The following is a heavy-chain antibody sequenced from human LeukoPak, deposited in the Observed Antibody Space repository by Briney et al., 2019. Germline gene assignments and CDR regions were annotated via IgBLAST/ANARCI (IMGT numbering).Heavy chain of an antibody. V-gene: IGHV4-39*07. D-gene: IGHD6-19*01. CDR1: GGSISSSSYY. CDR3: ARPRSSGWATPRTLDY. CDR2: IYYSGST. Sequence: PSETLSLTCTVSGGSISSSSYYWGWIRQPPGKGLEWIGSIYYSGSTYYNPSLKSRVTISVDTSKNQFSLKLSSVTAADTAVYYCARPRSSGWATPRTLDYWGQGTLVTVSS. J-gene: IGHJ4*02.